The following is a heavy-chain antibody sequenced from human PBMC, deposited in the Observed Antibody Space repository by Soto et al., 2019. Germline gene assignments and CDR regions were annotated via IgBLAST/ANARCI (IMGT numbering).Heavy chain of an antibody. Sequence: SEPLSLHCDDYGRRFGGHYCSGIRQPTGKGLEWIGEINHSGSTNYNPSLKSRVTISVDTSKNQFSLKLSSVTAADTAVYYCARGAKVAYYGSGSYSRYNWFDPWGQG. CDR1: GRRFGGHY. CDR2: INHSGST. D-gene: IGHD3-10*01. J-gene: IGHJ5*02. V-gene: IGHV4-34*01. CDR3: ARGAKVAYYGSGSYSRYNWFDP.